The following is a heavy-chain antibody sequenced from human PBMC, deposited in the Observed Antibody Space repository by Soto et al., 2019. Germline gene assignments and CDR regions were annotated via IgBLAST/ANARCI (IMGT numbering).Heavy chain of an antibody. Sequence: EVQLAESGGGLAQPGGSLRLSCAASGFTLSGYAMDWVRQAPGKGLEYVSGMSSNGVGTYYANSVQGRFTISRDNSRNTVDLQMGSLRPEDMAVYYCARRARPDFYYMDVWGKGTTVTVSS. CDR2: MSSNGVGT. CDR1: GFTLSGYA. CDR3: ARRARPDFYYMDV. V-gene: IGHV3-64*01. D-gene: IGHD6-6*01. J-gene: IGHJ6*03.